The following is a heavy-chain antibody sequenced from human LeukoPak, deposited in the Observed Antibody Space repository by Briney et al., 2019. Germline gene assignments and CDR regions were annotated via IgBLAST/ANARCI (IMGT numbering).Heavy chain of an antibody. J-gene: IGHJ3*01. Sequence: PGGSLRVSCAASGFTFSSYSMNWVRRAPGKGLEWVSSISSSSTYIYYADSLKGRFTISRDNARNSLYLQMNSLRAEDTAVYYCAREVITLDLWGQGTMVTVSS. CDR1: GFTFSSYS. V-gene: IGHV3-21*01. CDR3: AREVITLDL. CDR2: ISSSSTYI. D-gene: IGHD3-22*01.